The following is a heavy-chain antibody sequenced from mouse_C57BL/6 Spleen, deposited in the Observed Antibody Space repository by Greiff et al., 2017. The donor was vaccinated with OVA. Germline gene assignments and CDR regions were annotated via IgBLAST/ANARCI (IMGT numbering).Heavy chain of an antibody. CDR1: GYTFTSYW. J-gene: IGHJ1*03. Sequence: QVQLQQPGAELVKPGASVKLSCKASGYTFTSYWMHWVKQRPGRGLEWIGRIDPNSGGTKYNEKFKSKATLTVDKPSSTAYMQLSSLTSGDFAVYDCASGKQISCWYYDVWGTGTTVTVSS. CDR2: IDPNSGGT. V-gene: IGHV1-72*01. D-gene: IGHD4-1*01. CDR3: ASGKQISCWYYDV.